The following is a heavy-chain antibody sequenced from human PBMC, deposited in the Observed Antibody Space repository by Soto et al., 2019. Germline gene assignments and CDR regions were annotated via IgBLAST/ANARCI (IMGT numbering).Heavy chain of an antibody. CDR1: GGTFSNYA. CDR3: ARDLGGWPDY. V-gene: IGHV1-3*01. J-gene: IGHJ4*02. Sequence: GASVKVSCKASGGTFSNYAITWVRQAPGQRLEWMGWINAGNGNTKYSQKFQGRVTITRDTSASTAYMELSSLRSEDTAVYYCARDLGGWPDYWGQGTLVTVSS. D-gene: IGHD2-15*01. CDR2: INAGNGNT.